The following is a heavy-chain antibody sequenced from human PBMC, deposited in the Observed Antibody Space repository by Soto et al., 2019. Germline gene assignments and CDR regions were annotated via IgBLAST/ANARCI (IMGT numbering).Heavy chain of an antibody. Sequence: QVQLVESGGGVVQPGRSLRLSCAASGFTFSSYGMHWVRQAPGKGLEWVAVISYDGSNNYYADSVKGRFTISRDNSKNTLYLQMNSLRAEDTAVYYCAKDWAIGLAARPLGFLAYWGQGTLLTVSS. CDR1: GFTFSSYG. CDR3: AKDWAIGLAARPLGFLAY. V-gene: IGHV3-30*18. J-gene: IGHJ4*02. D-gene: IGHD6-6*01. CDR2: ISYDGSNN.